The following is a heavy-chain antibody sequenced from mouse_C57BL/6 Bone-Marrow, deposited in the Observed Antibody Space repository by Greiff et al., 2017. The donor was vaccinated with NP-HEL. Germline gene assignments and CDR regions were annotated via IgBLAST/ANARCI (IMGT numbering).Heavy chain of an antibody. CDR1: GYTFTSYD. V-gene: IGHV1-85*01. J-gene: IGHJ2*01. D-gene: IGHD2-2*01. Sequence: QVQLKESGPELVNPGASGRLSCGASGYTFTSYDINWVQQRPPPVPSSLPPLYPRDGSSKYNEKFKGKATLTVDTSSSTAYMERHSLTSDDSAVYFCARNGCYFDYWGKGTTLTVSS. CDR2: LYPRDGSS. CDR3: ARNGCYFDY.